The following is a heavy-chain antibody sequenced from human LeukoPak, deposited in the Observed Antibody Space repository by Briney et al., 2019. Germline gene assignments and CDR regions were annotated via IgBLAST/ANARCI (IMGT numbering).Heavy chain of an antibody. J-gene: IGHJ4*02. CDR3: TTEYDILTGFDY. Sequence: PGGSLRLSCAASGFTFTDYYMTWIRQAPGKGLEWISYISGNGGTIYYSDSVKGRFTISRDNAKNSLYLQMNSLKSEDTAVYFCTTEYDILTGFDYWGQGTLVTVSS. CDR2: ISGNGGTI. CDR1: GFTFTDYY. D-gene: IGHD3-9*01. V-gene: IGHV3-11*01.